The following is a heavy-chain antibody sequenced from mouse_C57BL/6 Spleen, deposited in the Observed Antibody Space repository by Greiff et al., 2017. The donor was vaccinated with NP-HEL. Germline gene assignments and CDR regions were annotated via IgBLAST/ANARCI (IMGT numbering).Heavy chain of an antibody. CDR2: ISSGGSYT. CDR1: GFTFSSYG. V-gene: IGHV5-6*01. J-gene: IGHJ4*01. Sequence: EVQRVESGGDLVKPGGSLKLSCAASGFTFSSYGMSWVRQTPDKRLEWVATISSGGSYTYYPDSVKGRFTISRDNAKNTLYLQMSSLKSEDTAMYYCARKDDYGYDVAMDDWGQGTSVTVSS. D-gene: IGHD2-2*01. CDR3: ARKDDYGYDVAMDD.